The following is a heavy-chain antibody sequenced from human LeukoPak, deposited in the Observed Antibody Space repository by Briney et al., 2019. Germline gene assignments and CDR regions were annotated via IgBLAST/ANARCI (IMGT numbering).Heavy chain of an antibody. CDR2: MNNSGST. CDR1: GGSFSGYY. J-gene: IGHJ4*02. CDR3: ARGPAKDRRWDY. D-gene: IGHD2-15*01. Sequence: KPSETLSLTCAVYGGSFSGYYWSWIRQPPGKGLEWIGEMNNSGSTNYKPTLKSRVTISVDTSKNQFSLKLSSVTAADTAVYYCARGPAKDRRWDYWGQGTLVTVSS. V-gene: IGHV4-34*01.